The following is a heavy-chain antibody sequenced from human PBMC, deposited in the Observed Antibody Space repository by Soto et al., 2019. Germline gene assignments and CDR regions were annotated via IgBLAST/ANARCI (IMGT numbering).Heavy chain of an antibody. CDR3: ARGSTMVRGVITDYYYYMDV. V-gene: IGHV1-8*01. Sequence: TSVKVSSKASGYTFTSYDINWVRQATGQGLERMGWMNPNSGNTGYAQKFQGRVTMTRNTSISTAYMELSSLRSEDTAVYYCARGSTMVRGVITDYYYYMDVWGKGTTVTVSS. J-gene: IGHJ6*03. D-gene: IGHD3-10*01. CDR2: MNPNSGNT. CDR1: GYTFTSYD.